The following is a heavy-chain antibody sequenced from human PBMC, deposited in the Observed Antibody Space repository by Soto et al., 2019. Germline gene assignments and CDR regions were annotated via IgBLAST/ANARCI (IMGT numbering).Heavy chain of an antibody. CDR3: ARDQNMVRGVIHYYYYGMDV. D-gene: IGHD3-10*01. V-gene: IGHV3-33*01. CDR2: IWYDGSNK. J-gene: IGHJ6*02. Sequence: LRLSCAASGFTFSSYGMHWVRQAPGKGLEWVAVIWYDGSNKYYADSVKGRFTISRDNSKNTLYLQMNSLRAEDTAVYYCARDQNMVRGVIHYYYYGMDVWGQGTTVTVSS. CDR1: GFTFSSYG.